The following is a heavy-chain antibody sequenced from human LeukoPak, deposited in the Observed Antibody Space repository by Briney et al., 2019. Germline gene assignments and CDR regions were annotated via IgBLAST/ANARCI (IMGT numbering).Heavy chain of an antibody. CDR2: ISGDGSST. D-gene: IGHD2-21*01. Sequence: GGSLRLSCAVSGLSFSRNWMHWVRQAPGKGLVWVSRISGDGSSTNYADSVKGRFTISRDNVKNTLYLQMNSLRAEDTAVYYCARLILDHQQTFDYWGQGTLVTVSS. J-gene: IGHJ4*02. CDR1: GLSFSRNW. V-gene: IGHV3-74*01. CDR3: ARLILDHQQTFDY.